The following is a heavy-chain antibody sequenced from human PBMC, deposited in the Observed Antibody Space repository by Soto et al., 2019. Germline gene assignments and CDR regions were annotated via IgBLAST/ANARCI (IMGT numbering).Heavy chain of an antibody. Sequence: PSETLSLTCTVSCASISGFYWSWIRKSAGKGLEWIGRIYATGTTDYNPSLKSRVMMSVDTSKKQFSLKLRSVTAADTAVYYCVRDGTKTLRDWGDPWGQG. D-gene: IGHD1-1*01. CDR2: IYATGTT. CDR3: VRDGTKTLRDWGDP. CDR1: CASISGFY. V-gene: IGHV4-4*07. J-gene: IGHJ5*02.